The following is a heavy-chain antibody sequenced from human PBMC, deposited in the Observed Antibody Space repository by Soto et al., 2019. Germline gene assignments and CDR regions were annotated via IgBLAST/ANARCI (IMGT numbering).Heavy chain of an antibody. V-gene: IGHV4-59*11. CDR3: ARVGSSGWSPDY. J-gene: IGHJ4*02. CDR1: GGSISGHY. CDR2: IFYSGST. D-gene: IGHD6-19*01. Sequence: TSETLSLTCSVSGGSISGHYWTWIRQSPGKGLEWIGYIFYSGSTNYNPSLKSRVTISVDTSKNQFSLKMSSVTAADTAVHYCARVGSSGWSPDYWGRGTLVTVSS.